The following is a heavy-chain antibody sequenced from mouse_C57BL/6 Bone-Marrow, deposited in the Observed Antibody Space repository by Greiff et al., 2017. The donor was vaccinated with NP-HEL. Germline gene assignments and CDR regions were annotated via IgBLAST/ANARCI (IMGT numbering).Heavy chain of an antibody. CDR3: ARISLYYGSSYWYFDV. V-gene: IGHV1-82*01. J-gene: IGHJ1*03. Sequence: VQLQQSGPELVKPGASVKISCKASGYAFSSSWMNWVKQRPGKGLEWIGRIYPGDGDTNYNGKFKGKATLTADKSSSTAYMQLSSLTSEDSAVYFCARISLYYGSSYWYFDVWGTGTKVTVSS. D-gene: IGHD1-1*01. CDR2: IYPGDGDT. CDR1: GYAFSSSW.